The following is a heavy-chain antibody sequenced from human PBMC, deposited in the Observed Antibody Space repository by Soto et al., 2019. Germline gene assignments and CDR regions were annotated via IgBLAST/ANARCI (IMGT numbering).Heavy chain of an antibody. CDR2: ISSSSSYI. J-gene: IGHJ6*02. CDR3: ARDSGVEQLDYYYGMDV. V-gene: IGHV3-21*01. CDR1: GFTFSSYS. Sequence: GGSLRLSCAASGFTFSSYSMNWVRQAPGKGLEWVSSISSSSSYIYYADSVKGRFTISRDNAKNSLYLQMNSLRAEDTAVYYCARDSGVEQLDYYYGMDVWGQGTTVTVSS. D-gene: IGHD6-13*01.